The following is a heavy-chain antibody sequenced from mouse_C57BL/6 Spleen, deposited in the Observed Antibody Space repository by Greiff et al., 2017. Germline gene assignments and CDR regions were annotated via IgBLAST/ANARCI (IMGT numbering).Heavy chain of an antibody. Sequence: VKLMESGAELVRPGASVTLSCKASGYTFTDYEMHWVKQTPVHGLEWIGAIDPETGGTAYNQKFKGKAILTADKSSSTAYMELRSLTSEDSAVYYCTRRIYYDYPYYFDYWGQGTTLTVSS. V-gene: IGHV1-15*01. CDR1: GYTFTDYE. CDR2: IDPETGGT. CDR3: TRRIYYDYPYYFDY. D-gene: IGHD2-4*01. J-gene: IGHJ2*01.